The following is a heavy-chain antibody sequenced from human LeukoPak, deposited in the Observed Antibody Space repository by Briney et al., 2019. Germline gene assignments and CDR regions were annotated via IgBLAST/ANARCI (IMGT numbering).Heavy chain of an antibody. CDR1: GGSFSGYY. V-gene: IGHV4-34*01. CDR2: INHSGST. D-gene: IGHD6-6*01. Sequence: SETLSLTCAVYGGSFSGYYWSWIRQPPGKGLEWIGEINHSGSTNYNPSLKSRVTISVDTSKNQFSLKLSPVTAADTAVYYCARDSSSEGYWGQGTLVTVSS. J-gene: IGHJ4*02. CDR3: ARDSSSEGY.